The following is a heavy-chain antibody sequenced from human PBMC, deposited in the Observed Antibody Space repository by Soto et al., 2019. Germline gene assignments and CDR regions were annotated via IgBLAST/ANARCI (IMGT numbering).Heavy chain of an antibody. CDR2: ISGDGVTT. D-gene: IGHD3-9*01. V-gene: IGHV3-74*01. Sequence: EVQLVESGGDLVQRGGSLRLSCAASGFPFSSYWMHRVRHTPGKGLDWLASISGDGVTTYYADSVTGRFTVSRDNAKNTLYLEISGLRAEDTAVYYCAREYYWLLTCYDTDYWGQGTLVSVSS. J-gene: IGHJ4*02. CDR3: AREYYWLLTCYDTDY. CDR1: GFPFSSYW.